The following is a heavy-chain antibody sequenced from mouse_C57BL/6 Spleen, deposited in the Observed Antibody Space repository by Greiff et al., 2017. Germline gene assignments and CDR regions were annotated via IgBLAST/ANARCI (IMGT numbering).Heavy chain of an antibody. CDR3: ARHCSSTWDFDV. J-gene: IGHJ1*03. D-gene: IGHD4-1*01. CDR2: INSDGGST. CDR1: EYAFPSYD. V-gene: IGHV5-2*01. Sequence: EVQLLESGGGLVQPGASLKLSCESYEYAFPSYDMSWVRQTPEQRLELVAAINSDGGSTYYPDTIERRVNISGDNTKKTLYLQISRLRSEDTSVYYCARHCSSTWDFDVWGTGTTVTVSS.